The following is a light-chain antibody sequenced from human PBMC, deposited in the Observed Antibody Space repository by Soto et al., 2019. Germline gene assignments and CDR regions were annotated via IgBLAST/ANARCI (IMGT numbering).Light chain of an antibody. J-gene: IGLJ1*01. CDR3: SSYAGTHIV. Sequence: HSVLTQPPSASVSPGQSVTISRTGTSSDVGGYNYVSWYQQHPGRAPKLMIYDVSKRPSGVPDRFSGSKSGNTASLTVSGLQVEDEADYYCSSYAGTHIVFGTGTKVTVL. CDR1: SSDVGGYNY. CDR2: DVS. V-gene: IGLV2-8*01.